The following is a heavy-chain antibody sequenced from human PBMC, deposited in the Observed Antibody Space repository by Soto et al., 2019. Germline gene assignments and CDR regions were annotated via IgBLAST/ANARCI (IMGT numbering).Heavy chain of an antibody. Sequence: XESLKLSWKCSGYSFTNNWSGLVLQVPGKGLEWMGIIYPADSDTRYSPSFQGQVTISVDKSISTAYLQWSSLKASDTAIYYCERDKVSTLISFDYWGQGTLVTVSS. CDR2: IYPADSDT. CDR3: ERDKVSTLISFDY. J-gene: IGHJ4*02. CDR1: GYSFTNNW. D-gene: IGHD2-8*01. V-gene: IGHV5-51*01.